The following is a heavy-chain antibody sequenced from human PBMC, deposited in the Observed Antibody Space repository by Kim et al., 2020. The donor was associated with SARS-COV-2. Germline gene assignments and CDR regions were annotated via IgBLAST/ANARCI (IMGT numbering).Heavy chain of an antibody. V-gene: IGHV3-9*01. J-gene: IGHJ6*01. CDR1: GFTFSDYA. Sequence: GGSLRLSCETSGFTFSDYAMHWVRQGPGKGLEWVSYISRNSGHIEYADYVRGRFTISRDNAKNSLYLQMNSLRLEDTGVYYCARDVSRGWGAFGYY. CDR2: ISRNSGHI. D-gene: IGHD1-26*01. CDR3: ARDVSRGWGAFGYY.